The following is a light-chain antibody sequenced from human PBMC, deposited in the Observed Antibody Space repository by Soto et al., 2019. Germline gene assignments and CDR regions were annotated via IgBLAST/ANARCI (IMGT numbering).Light chain of an antibody. CDR1: QSIGSK. V-gene: IGKV1-5*03. CDR2: KAS. Sequence: DIQMTQSPSTLSASVGDRVTITCRTSQSIGSKLAWYQQKPGKAPKLLIYKASSLESGVPSRFSGSGSETEFTLTISSLQPDDFATYYCQQYDNFFWAFGQGTKVDIK. CDR3: QQYDNFFWA. J-gene: IGKJ1*01.